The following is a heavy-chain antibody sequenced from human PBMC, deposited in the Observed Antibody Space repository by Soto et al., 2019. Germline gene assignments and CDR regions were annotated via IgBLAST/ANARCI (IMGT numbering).Heavy chain of an antibody. D-gene: IGHD3-10*01. CDR1: GYTFTSYG. J-gene: IGHJ5*02. V-gene: IGHV1-18*01. CDR3: ASITMVRGVIITSSLDMDWFDP. Sequence: ASVKVSCKASGYTFTSYGISWVRQAPGQGLEWMGWISAYNGNTNYAQKLQGRVTMTTDTSTSTAYMELRSLRSDDTAVYYCASITMVRGVIITSSLDMDWFDPWGQGTLVTVSS. CDR2: ISAYNGNT.